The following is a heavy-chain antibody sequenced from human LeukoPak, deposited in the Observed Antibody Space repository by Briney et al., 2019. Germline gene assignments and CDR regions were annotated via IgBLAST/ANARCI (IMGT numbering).Heavy chain of an antibody. CDR2: ISGSGGST. CDR1: GFTFSSYG. D-gene: IGHD3-22*01. J-gene: IGHJ4*02. V-gene: IGHV3-23*01. Sequence: GGTLRLFCAASGFTFSSYGMSWVRQAPGKGLEWVSAISGSGGSTYYADSVKGRFTISRDNSKNTLYLQMNSLRAEDTAVYYCAKGQAGPGDSSGYYWGQGTLVTVSS. CDR3: AKGQAGPGDSSGYY.